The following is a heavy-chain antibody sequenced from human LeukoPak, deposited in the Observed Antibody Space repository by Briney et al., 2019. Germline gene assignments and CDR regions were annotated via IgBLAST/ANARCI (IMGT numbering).Heavy chain of an antibody. Sequence: GGSLRLSCAVSGFSVRTNYISWVRQAPGKGLEWVSVIFRDGSSYYEDSVKGRFSISRDNSKNMVYLQMSNLRAEDTAVYYCARDFYDFWSGYWVWGQGTLVTVSS. D-gene: IGHD3-3*01. V-gene: IGHV3-53*01. CDR1: GFSVRTNY. CDR3: ARDFYDFWSGYWV. J-gene: IGHJ4*02. CDR2: IFRDGSS.